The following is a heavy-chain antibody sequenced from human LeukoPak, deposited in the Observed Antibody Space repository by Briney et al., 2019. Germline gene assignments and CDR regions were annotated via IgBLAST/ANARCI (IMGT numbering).Heavy chain of an antibody. J-gene: IGHJ4*02. D-gene: IGHD2-8*01. CDR3: AKEGSVCTNGICRYFDF. CDR2: ISWNSDNI. Sequence: GGSLRLSCAASGFTFRDSAMHWVRQVPGKGLEWVSSISWNSDNIDYVDSVKGRFTISRDNAKNSLYLQMNSLRPEDMAFYYCAKEGSVCTNGICRYFDFWGQGALVTVSS. V-gene: IGHV3-9*03. CDR1: GFTFRDSA.